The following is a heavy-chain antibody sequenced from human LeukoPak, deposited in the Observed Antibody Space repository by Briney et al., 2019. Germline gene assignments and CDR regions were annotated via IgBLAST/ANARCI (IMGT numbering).Heavy chain of an antibody. J-gene: IGHJ4*02. CDR1: GFTFSDYY. CDR2: ISSSGNHT. V-gene: IGHV3-11*06. D-gene: IGHD3-9*01. Sequence: GGSLRLSCAASGFTFSDYYMSWIRQAPGKGLEWVSYISSSGNHTNYADSVKGRFTTSKDNSRNSLFLQMNSLRAEDTAMYYCARFQYDILTGYYPNYFDYWGQRTLVTVSS. CDR3: ARFQYDILTGYYPNYFDY.